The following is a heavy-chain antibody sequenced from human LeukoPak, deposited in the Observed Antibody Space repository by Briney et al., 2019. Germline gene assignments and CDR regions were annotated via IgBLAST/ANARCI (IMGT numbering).Heavy chain of an antibody. D-gene: IGHD3-10*01. CDR2: IISDGSST. V-gene: IGHV3-74*01. Sequence: GGSLRLSCVASGFTFSSHWMVWVRQAPGKGLVWVSRIISDGSSTNYADSVQGRFTISRDNAKNTLYLQMNSLRAEDTAVYYCARVGGSYGIDHWGQGTLVTVSS. CDR3: ARVGGSYGIDH. J-gene: IGHJ4*02. CDR1: GFTFSSHW.